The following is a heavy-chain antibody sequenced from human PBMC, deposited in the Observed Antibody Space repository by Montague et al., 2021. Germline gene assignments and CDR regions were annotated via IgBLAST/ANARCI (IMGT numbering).Heavy chain of an antibody. Sequence: SLRLSCAASGFSFSSHWMHWVRQAPGKGLLWVSRITLDGSSTTFADSVKGRFTTSRDNAKATLYLQMSSLRVEDTAVYYCARNLASAAPGAFDIWGQGTMVTVSS. CDR2: ITLDGSST. J-gene: IGHJ3*02. V-gene: IGHV3-74*01. D-gene: IGHD6-13*01. CDR3: ARNLASAAPGAFDI. CDR1: GFSFSSHW.